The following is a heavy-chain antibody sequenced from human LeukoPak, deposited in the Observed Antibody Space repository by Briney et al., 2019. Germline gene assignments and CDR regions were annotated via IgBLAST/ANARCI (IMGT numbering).Heavy chain of an antibody. CDR1: GGTFTSHA. J-gene: IGHJ3*02. CDR2: IIPTLGVA. Sequence: SVKVSCKASGGTFTSHAISWVRQAPGQGLEWMGRIIPTLGVATYAQKLQGRVTITADRSTSTAYMELRSLRSEDTAVYYCARGHGGAFDIWGQGTMVTVSS. D-gene: IGHD3-10*01. V-gene: IGHV1-69*04. CDR3: ARGHGGAFDI.